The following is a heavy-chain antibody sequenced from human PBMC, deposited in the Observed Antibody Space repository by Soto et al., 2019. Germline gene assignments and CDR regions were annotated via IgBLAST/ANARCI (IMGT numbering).Heavy chain of an antibody. CDR3: ARRGSRSGYGY. CDR1: GGSISSSSYY. J-gene: IGHJ4*02. D-gene: IGHD6-13*01. V-gene: IGHV4-39*01. Sequence: QLQLQESGPGLVKPSETLSLTCTVSGGSISSSSYYWGWIRQPPGKGLEWIGSIYYSGSTYYNPSLTSRVTISVDTSKNQFSLKLSSVTAADTAVYYCARRGSRSGYGYWGQGTLVTVSS. CDR2: IYYSGST.